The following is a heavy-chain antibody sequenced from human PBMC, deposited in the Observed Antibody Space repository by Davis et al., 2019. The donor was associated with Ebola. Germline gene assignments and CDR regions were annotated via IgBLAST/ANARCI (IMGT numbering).Heavy chain of an antibody. CDR3: AKGRQWLEYFDY. J-gene: IGHJ4*02. CDR1: GFTFSSYW. D-gene: IGHD6-19*01. Sequence: GESLKISCAASGFTFSSYWMSWVRQAPGKGLEWVAVISYDGSDKYYADSVKGRFTISRDNSKNTLYLQMNSLRAEDTAVYYCAKGRQWLEYFDYWGQGTLVTVSS. V-gene: IGHV3-30*18. CDR2: ISYDGSDK.